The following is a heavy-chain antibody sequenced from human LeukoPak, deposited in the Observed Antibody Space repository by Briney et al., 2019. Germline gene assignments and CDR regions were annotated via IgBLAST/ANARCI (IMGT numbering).Heavy chain of an antibody. CDR3: AIVPAATYYYYYMDV. D-gene: IGHD2-2*01. V-gene: IGHV1-69*05. CDR1: GGTFSSYA. Sequence: ASVKVSCKASGGTFSSYAISWVRQAPGQGLEWMGGIIPIFGTANYAQKFQGRVTITTDESTSTAYMELSSLRSEDTAVYYCAIVPAATYYYYYMDVWGKGTTATVSS. CDR2: IIPIFGTA. J-gene: IGHJ6*03.